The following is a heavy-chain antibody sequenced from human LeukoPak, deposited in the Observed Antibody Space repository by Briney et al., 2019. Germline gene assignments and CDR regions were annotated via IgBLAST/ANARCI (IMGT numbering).Heavy chain of an antibody. D-gene: IGHD3-22*01. CDR3: AKVHSSNYYDSSGYYLPYFDC. V-gene: IGHV4-31*03. Sequence: PQTLSLTCTVSGGSLSSGGYYWSWIRQHPGKGLEWIGLIYLSGSTYYNPYLKSRFTISVGTSKGQFSLKLRSVTAPDMALYYWAKVHSSNYYDSSGYYLPYFDCWVQGTLVTVSS. J-gene: IGHJ4*02. CDR1: GGSLSSGGYY. CDR2: IYLSGST.